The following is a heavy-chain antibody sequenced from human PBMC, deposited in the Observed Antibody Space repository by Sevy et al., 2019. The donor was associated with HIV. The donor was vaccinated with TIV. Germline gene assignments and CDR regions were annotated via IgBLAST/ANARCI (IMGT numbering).Heavy chain of an antibody. CDR3: GKCTLWVYDPTNRKCGMDV. J-gene: IGHJ6*02. CDR1: GYNFVNYG. CDR2: SSPFTGSP. D-gene: IGHD5-12*01. V-gene: IGHV1-18*01. Sequence: ASVKVSCKASGYNFVNYGISWVRQAPGQGLEWVGGSSPFTGSPNYPQKLQDRVTVTTDTATNTAYMELRNLRSDDTAVYYCGKCTLWVYDPTNRKCGMDVWGQGTTVTVSS.